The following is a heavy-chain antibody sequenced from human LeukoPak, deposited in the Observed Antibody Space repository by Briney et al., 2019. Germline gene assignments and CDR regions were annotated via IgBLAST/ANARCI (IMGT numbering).Heavy chain of an antibody. CDR2: IYHDGTS. J-gene: IGHJ1*01. Sequence: SETLPLTCTVAGFSISKGFYWGWVRQPPGKGLEFIATIYHDGTSHYNPSLESRATISVDTSRNQFSLKLTSVTAADTAVYYCARDVSWDESFQRWGQGTLVTVSS. CDR3: ARDVSWDESFQR. D-gene: IGHD1-26*01. V-gene: IGHV4-38-2*02. CDR1: GFSISKGFY.